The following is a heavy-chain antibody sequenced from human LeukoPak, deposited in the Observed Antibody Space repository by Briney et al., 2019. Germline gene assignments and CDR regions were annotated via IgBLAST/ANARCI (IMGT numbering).Heavy chain of an antibody. Sequence: SETLSLTCAVYGGSFSGYYWSWIRQPPGKGLEWIEEINHSGSTNYSPSLKSRVTISVDTSKSQFSLKLSSVTAADTAVYYCARGGYYDSSGYYSFDYWGQGTLVTVSS. CDR3: ARGGYYDSSGYYSFDY. D-gene: IGHD3-22*01. CDR1: GGSFSGYY. CDR2: INHSGST. V-gene: IGHV4-34*01. J-gene: IGHJ4*02.